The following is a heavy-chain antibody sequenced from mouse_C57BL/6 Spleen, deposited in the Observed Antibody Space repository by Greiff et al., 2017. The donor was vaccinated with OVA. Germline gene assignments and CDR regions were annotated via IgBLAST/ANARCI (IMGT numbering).Heavy chain of an antibody. CDR1: GYTFTSYW. CDR2: IYPGSGST. J-gene: IGHJ1*03. V-gene: IGHV1-55*01. Sequence: QVQLQQPGAELVKPGASVKMSCKASGYTFTSYWITWVKQRPGQGLEWIGDIYPGSGSTNYNEKFKSKATLTVDTSSSTAYMQLSSLTSEDSAVYSGGIYYYGSSSGNWYFDVWGTGTTVTVSS. D-gene: IGHD1-1*01. CDR3: GIYYYGSSSGNWYFDV.